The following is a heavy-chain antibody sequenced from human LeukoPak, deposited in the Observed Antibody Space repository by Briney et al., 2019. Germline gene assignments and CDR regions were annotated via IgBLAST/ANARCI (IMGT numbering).Heavy chain of an antibody. J-gene: IGHJ3*02. D-gene: IGHD3-16*01. Sequence: SETLSLTCTVSGGSISSYYWSWIRQPPGKGLEWIGYIYYSGSTNYNPSLKSRVTISVDTSKNQFSLKLSSVTAADTAVYYCAREGGRNAFDIWGQRTMVTGSS. V-gene: IGHV4-59*01. CDR2: IYYSGST. CDR3: AREGGRNAFDI. CDR1: GGSISSYY.